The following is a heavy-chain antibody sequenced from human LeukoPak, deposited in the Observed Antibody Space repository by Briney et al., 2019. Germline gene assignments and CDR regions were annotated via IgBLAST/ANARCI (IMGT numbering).Heavy chain of an antibody. V-gene: IGHV3-30*02. CDR2: IRYDGSNK. CDR1: GFTFSSYG. CDR3: AKGSGYSYGYASMYYYMDV. J-gene: IGHJ6*03. Sequence: GGSLRLSCAASGFTFSSYGMHWVRQAPGKGLEWVAFIRYDGSNKYYADSVKGRFTISRDNSKNTLYLQMNSLRAEDTAVYYCAKGSGYSYGYASMYYYMDVWGKGTTVTVSS. D-gene: IGHD5-18*01.